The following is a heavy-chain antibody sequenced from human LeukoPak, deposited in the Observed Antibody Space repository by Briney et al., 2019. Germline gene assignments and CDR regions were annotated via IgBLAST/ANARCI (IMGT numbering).Heavy chain of an antibody. CDR2: ISSSSSYI. CDR3: ARNGTQYYDFWSGTLDY. Sequence: PGGSLRLSCAASGFTFSSYSMNWVRQAPGKGLEWVSSISSSSSYIYYADSVKGRFTISRDNAKNSLYLQMNRMSAGDTAVYCCARNGTQYYDFWSGTLDYWGQGTLVTVSS. J-gene: IGHJ4*02. D-gene: IGHD3-3*01. V-gene: IGHV3-21*01. CDR1: GFTFSSYS.